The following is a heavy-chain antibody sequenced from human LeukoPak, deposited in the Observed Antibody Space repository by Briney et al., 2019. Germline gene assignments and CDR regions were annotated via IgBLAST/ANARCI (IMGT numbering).Heavy chain of an antibody. CDR1: GGTFSSYA. Sequence: SVKVSCKASGGTFSSYAISWVRQAPGQGLEWMGGIIPIFGTANYAQKFQGRVTITADESTSTAYMELSSLRSEDTAVYYCARSPAEDIVEPIDYYGMDVRGQGTTVTVSS. D-gene: IGHD2-15*01. V-gene: IGHV1-69*13. J-gene: IGHJ6*02. CDR2: IIPIFGTA. CDR3: ARSPAEDIVEPIDYYGMDV.